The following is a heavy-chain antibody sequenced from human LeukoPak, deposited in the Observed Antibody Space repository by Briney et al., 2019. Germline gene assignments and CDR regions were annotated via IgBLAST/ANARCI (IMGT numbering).Heavy chain of an antibody. J-gene: IGHJ4*02. Sequence: ASVKVSCKASGYTFTSYYMHWVRQAPGQGLEWMGIINPSGGSTSYAQKFQGRVTVTRDTSTSTVYMELSSLRSEDTAVYYCARDRRSGTIPDYWGQGTLVTVSS. CDR3: ARDRRSGTIPDY. D-gene: IGHD1-26*01. CDR2: INPSGGST. V-gene: IGHV1-46*01. CDR1: GYTFTSYY.